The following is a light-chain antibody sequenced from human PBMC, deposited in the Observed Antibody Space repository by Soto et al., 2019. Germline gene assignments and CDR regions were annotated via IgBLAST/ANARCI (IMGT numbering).Light chain of an antibody. V-gene: IGKV3-11*01. CDR1: QSVSSY. J-gene: IGKJ4*01. CDR2: DAS. CDR3: QQRSKWPSLS. Sequence: EIVLTQSPATLSLSPGERATLPCRARQSVSSYLAWYQQKPRKAPRLLIYDASNRDTGIPARFSGRGAGKDFTLTISSLEPEDVAVYYCQQRSKWPSLSFGGGTKVDIK.